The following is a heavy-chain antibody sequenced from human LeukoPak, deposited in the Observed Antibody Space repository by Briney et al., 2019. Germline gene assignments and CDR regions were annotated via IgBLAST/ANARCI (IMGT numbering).Heavy chain of an antibody. CDR2: VYYSGPT. V-gene: IGHV4-59*08. J-gene: IGHJ4*02. Sequence: SDTLSLTCTVSRVSIRPYYWSWIRQPPGKGLEWLAYVYYSGPTNYNPSLMSRVTISVDTSTSQFSLKLDCVTAADAAVYYCARHGGSHFLYWGQGILVTVSS. D-gene: IGHD3-16*01. CDR3: ARHGGSHFLY. CDR1: RVSIRPYY.